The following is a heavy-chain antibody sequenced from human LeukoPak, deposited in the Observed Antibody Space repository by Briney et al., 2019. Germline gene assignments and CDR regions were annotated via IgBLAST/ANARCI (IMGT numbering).Heavy chain of an antibody. CDR3: ARDHARCGSSFDY. CDR2: TYYRSKWYN. J-gene: IGHJ4*02. Sequence: SQTLSLTCAISGDSVSSNSAAWNWLRQSPSRGLEWLGRTYYRSKWYNDYAVSVKSLITINPDTSKNQFSLQLNSVTPEDTAVYYCARDHARCGSSFDYWGQGTLVTVSS. V-gene: IGHV6-1*01. CDR1: GDSVSSNSAA. D-gene: IGHD2-15*01.